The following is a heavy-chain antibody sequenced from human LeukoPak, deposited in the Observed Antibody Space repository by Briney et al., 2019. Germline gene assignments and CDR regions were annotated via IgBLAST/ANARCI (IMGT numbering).Heavy chain of an antibody. CDR3: ARKEYFDWLYYFDY. CDR1: GFTFSDYY. V-gene: IGHV3-11*04. D-gene: IGHD3-9*01. CDR2: ISSSGSTI. J-gene: IGHJ4*02. Sequence: GGSLRLSCAASGFTFSDYYMSWIRQAPGKGLEWVSYISSSGSTIYYADSVKGRFTISRDNAKSSLYLQMNSPRAEDTAVYYCARKEYFDWLYYFDYWGQGTLVTVSS.